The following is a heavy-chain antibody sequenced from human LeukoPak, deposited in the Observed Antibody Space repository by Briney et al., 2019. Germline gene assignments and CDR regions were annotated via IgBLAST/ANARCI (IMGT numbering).Heavy chain of an antibody. CDR1: GGSISSSPYY. Sequence: SETLSLTCTVSGGSISSSPYYWSWIRQPPGKGLDWIGYIYYSGSTNYNPSLKSRVTISVDTSKNQFSLKLSSVTAADTAVYYCARDRYYKGFGYYFDYWGQGTLVTVSS. CDR3: ARDRYYKGFGYYFDY. J-gene: IGHJ4*02. CDR2: IYYSGST. D-gene: IGHD3-22*01. V-gene: IGHV4-61*01.